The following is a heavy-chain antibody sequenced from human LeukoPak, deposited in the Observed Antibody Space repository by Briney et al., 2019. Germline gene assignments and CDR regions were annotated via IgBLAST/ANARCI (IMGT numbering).Heavy chain of an antibody. CDR2: IKQDGGDK. CDR1: GFTFSSYW. D-gene: IGHD6-19*01. Sequence: AGGSLRLSCAASGFTFSSYWMSWVRQAPGKGLEWVANIKQDGGDKYYVDSVKGRFTISRDNAKSSLYLQMNSLRAEDTALYYCARGVAGTRDYWGQGTLVTVSS. V-gene: IGHV3-7*05. CDR3: ARGVAGTRDY. J-gene: IGHJ4*02.